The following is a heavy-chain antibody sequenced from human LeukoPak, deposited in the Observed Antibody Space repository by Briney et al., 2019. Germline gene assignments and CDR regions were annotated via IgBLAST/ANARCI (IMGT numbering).Heavy chain of an antibody. CDR3: ARDRVHYYDSSGYWGVFDI. J-gene: IGHJ3*02. Sequence: GGSLRLSCAASGFTVSSNYINWVRQAPGKGLEWVSVIYSGGNTYYADSVKGRFTISRDNSKNTLYLQMNSLRAEDTAVYYCARDRVHYYDSSGYWGVFDIWGRGTMVTVSS. D-gene: IGHD3-22*01. V-gene: IGHV3-53*01. CDR2: IYSGGNT. CDR1: GFTVSSNY.